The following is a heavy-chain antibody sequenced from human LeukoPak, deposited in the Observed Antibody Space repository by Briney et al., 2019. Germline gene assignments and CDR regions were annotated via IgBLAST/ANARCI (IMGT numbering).Heavy chain of an antibody. J-gene: IGHJ3*02. CDR1: GGSISSYY. V-gene: IGHV4-59*01. D-gene: IGHD3-10*01. CDR3: ARDRIPLYYYGSGLPGGAFDI. Sequence: PSETLSLTCTVSGGSISSYYWSWIRQPPGKGLEWIGYIYYSGSTNYNPSLKSRVTISVDTSKNQFSLKLSSVTAADTAVYYCARDRIPLYYYGSGLPGGAFDIWGQGTMVTVSS. CDR2: IYYSGST.